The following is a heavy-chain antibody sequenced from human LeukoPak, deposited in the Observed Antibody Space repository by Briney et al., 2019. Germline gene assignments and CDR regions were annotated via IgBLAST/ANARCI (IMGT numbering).Heavy chain of an antibody. D-gene: IGHD3-10*01. CDR3: ARASRLLWFSLGGYFDY. CDR2: INPNSGGT. CDR1: GYTFTGYY. Sequence: ASVKVSCKASGYTFTGYYMHWVRQAPGQGLEWMGWINPNSGGTNYAQKFQGRVTMTRDTSISTAYMELSRLRSDDTAVYYCARASRLLWFSLGGYFDYWGQGTLVTVSS. V-gene: IGHV1-2*02. J-gene: IGHJ4*02.